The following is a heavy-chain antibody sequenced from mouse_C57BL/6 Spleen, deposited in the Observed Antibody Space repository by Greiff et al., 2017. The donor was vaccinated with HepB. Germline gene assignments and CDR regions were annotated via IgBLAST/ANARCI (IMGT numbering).Heavy chain of an antibody. V-gene: IGHV1-64*01. CDR3: ARLLRYPAYFDV. D-gene: IGHD1-1*01. CDR1: GYTFTSYW. CDR2: IHPNSGST. J-gene: IGHJ1*03. Sequence: QVQLQQPGAELVKPGASVKLSCKASGYTFTSYWMHWVKQRPGQGLEWIGMIHPNSGSTNYNEKFKSKATLTVDKSSSTAYMQLSSLTSEDSAVYYCARLLRYPAYFDVWGTGTTVTVSS.